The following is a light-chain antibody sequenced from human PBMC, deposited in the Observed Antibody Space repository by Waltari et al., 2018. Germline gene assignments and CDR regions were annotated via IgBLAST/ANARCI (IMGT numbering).Light chain of an antibody. V-gene: IGKV3-15*01. CDR2: GAY. Sequence: VMTQSPATLSVSPGARATLPCRASQSVSINLAWSQQKPGQAPRLLLYGAYTRGTGIPARFSGSGSGTEFSLTISSLQSEDVAVYYCQQYISWPWTFGQGTKVEIK. CDR3: QQYISWPWT. CDR1: QSVSIN. J-gene: IGKJ1*01.